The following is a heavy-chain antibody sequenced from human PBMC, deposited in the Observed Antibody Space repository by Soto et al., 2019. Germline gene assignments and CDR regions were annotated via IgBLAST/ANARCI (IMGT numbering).Heavy chain of an antibody. J-gene: IGHJ6*03. D-gene: IGHD2-15*01. CDR3: AKVYCSGGSCFYYMDV. CDR2: ISYDGGNK. V-gene: IGHV3-30*18. CDR1: GFTFSSYG. Sequence: SLRLSCAASGFTFSSYGMHWVRQAPGKGLEWVAVISYDGGNKYYADSVKGRFTISRDNSKNTLYLQMNSLRAEDTAVYYCAKVYCSGGSCFYYMDVWGKGTTVTVSS.